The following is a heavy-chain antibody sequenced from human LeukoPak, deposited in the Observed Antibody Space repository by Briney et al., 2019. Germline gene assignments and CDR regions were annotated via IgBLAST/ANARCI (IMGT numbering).Heavy chain of an antibody. CDR3: ARVGGWEPKLHGVTFDY. J-gene: IGHJ4*02. CDR1: GGSISSYY. CDR2: IYTSGST. Sequence: SETLSLTCTVSGGSISSYYWSWIRQPAGKGLEWIGRIYTSGSTNYNPSLKSRVTMSVDTSKNQFSLKLSSVTAADTAVYFCARVGGWEPKLHGVTFDYLGQGTLVTVSS. D-gene: IGHD1-26*01. V-gene: IGHV4-4*07.